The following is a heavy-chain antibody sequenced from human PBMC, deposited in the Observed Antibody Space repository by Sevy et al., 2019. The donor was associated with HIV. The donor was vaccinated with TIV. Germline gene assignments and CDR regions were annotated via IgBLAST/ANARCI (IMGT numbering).Heavy chain of an antibody. CDR2: FDPEDGET. J-gene: IGHJ4*02. CDR1: GYTLSELS. V-gene: IGHV1-24*01. D-gene: IGHD5-12*01. CDR3: AISKDDYDNSGYPFEY. Sequence: ASVKVSCKVSGYTLSELSMHWVRQTPGIGLEWMGSFDPEDGETIYAQKFQGRVAMTEDTSTDTANMELRSLKSDDTAVFYCAISKDDYDNSGYPFEYRGQRTLVTVSS.